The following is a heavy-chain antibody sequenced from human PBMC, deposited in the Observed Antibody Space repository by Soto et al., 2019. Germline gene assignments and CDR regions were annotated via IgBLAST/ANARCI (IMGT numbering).Heavy chain of an antibody. CDR1: GGTFSNYA. Sequence: GASVKVCCKASGGTFSNYAISWVRLVPGQGLEWMVGVIPLFGTTNYAQKFQGRVTIPADDSTGTAYMELSSLRYEDTALYYCAKDSRAFGTSWYFPGYWGQGTLVTVSS. CDR3: AKDSRAFGTSWYFPGY. D-gene: IGHD6-13*01. J-gene: IGHJ4*02. CDR2: VIPLFGTT. V-gene: IGHV1-69*13.